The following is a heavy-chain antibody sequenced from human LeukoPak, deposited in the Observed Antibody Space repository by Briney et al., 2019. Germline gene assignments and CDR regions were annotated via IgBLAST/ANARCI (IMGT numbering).Heavy chain of an antibody. Sequence: SETLSLTCTVSGGSISSGDYYWSWIRQPPGKGLEWIGYIYYSGSTYYNPSLKSRFTISVDTSKNQFSLKLSSVTAADTAVYYCARDGRITIPNDFWSGYYSPIMDVWGKGTTVTVSS. D-gene: IGHD3-3*01. CDR2: IYYSGST. V-gene: IGHV4-30-4*08. CDR1: GGSISSGDYY. J-gene: IGHJ6*03. CDR3: ARDGRITIPNDFWSGYYSPIMDV.